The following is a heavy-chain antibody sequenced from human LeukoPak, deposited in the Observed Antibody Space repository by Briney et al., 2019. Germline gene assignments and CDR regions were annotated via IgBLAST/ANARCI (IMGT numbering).Heavy chain of an antibody. V-gene: IGHV3-21*04. J-gene: IGHJ6*03. CDR2: ISSSSSYI. CDR1: GFTFSSYS. Sequence: PGGSLRLSCAASGFTFSSYSMNWVRQAPGKGLEWVSSISSSSSYIYYADSVKGRFTISRDNAKNSLYLQMNSLRAEDTAVYYCARVPYCNSTSCYAGYYYYYMDVWGKGTTVTISS. D-gene: IGHD2-2*01. CDR3: ARVPYCNSTSCYAGYYYYYMDV.